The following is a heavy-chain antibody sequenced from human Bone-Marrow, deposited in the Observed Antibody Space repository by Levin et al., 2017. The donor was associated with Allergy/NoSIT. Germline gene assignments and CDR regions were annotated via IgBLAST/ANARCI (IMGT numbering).Heavy chain of an antibody. CDR2: ISWDSGAI. CDR3: AKDISASDIVVEPGAPRSPHYYYGLDV. D-gene: IGHD2-2*01. CDR1: GLIFDDYA. Sequence: LRLSCVASGLIFDDYAMHWVRQAPGKGLEWVAGISWDSGAIDYADSVKVRFTISRDNAKNSLYLLMSSLRLEDTAFYYCAKDISASDIVVEPGAPRSPHYYYGLDVWGQGTTVTVS. V-gene: IGHV3-9*01. J-gene: IGHJ6*02.